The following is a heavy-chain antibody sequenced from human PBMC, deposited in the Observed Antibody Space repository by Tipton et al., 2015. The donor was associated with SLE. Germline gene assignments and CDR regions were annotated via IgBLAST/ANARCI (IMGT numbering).Heavy chain of an antibody. CDR1: GFTFSSYA. D-gene: IGHD1-26*01. CDR3: ARGLLPGCCGLAV. Sequence: RSLRLSCAASGFTFSSYAMHWVRQAPGKGLEWVAVISYDGSKKYYADSVKGRFTISRDNSKNTLYLQMNSLRAEDTAVYYCARGLLPGCCGLAVWGQGTTVTVSS. CDR2: ISYDGSKK. V-gene: IGHV3-30*04. J-gene: IGHJ6*02.